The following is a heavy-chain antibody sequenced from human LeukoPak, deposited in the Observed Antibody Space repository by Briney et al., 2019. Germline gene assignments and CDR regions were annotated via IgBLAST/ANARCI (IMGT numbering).Heavy chain of an antibody. D-gene: IGHD3-22*01. V-gene: IGHV3-21*01. Sequence: PGGSLRLSCVASGFSFSSYWMHWVRQAPGKGLEWVSSISSSSSYIYYADSVKGRFTISKDNSKNTLYLQMNSLRAEDTAVYYCARIYYYDSSGYLAQMVSGTFDIWGQGTMVTVSS. CDR1: GFSFSSYW. CDR2: ISSSSSYI. CDR3: ARIYYYDSSGYLAQMVSGTFDI. J-gene: IGHJ3*02.